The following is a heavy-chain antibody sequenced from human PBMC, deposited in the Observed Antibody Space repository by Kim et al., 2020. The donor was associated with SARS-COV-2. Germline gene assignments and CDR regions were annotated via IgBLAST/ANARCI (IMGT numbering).Heavy chain of an antibody. D-gene: IGHD5-18*01. Sequence: SETLPLTCSVSGASTSSRTYHWGWIRQPPGKGLEWIGSISYTGNTYYNPSLTSRVTISVDTSKNQFSLKLSSVTAADTAVYYCARTFSQYSYGLFLFWDQGTLVTVSS. CDR1: GASTSSRTYH. CDR2: ISYTGNT. J-gene: IGHJ4*02. CDR3: ARTFSQYSYGLFLF. V-gene: IGHV4-39*07.